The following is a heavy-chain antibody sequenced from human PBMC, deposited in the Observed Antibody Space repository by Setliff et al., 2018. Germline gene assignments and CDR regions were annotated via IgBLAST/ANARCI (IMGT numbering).Heavy chain of an antibody. CDR3: ARAHTWSLPNDNSGYPGWFDP. Sequence: PSETLSLTCTVSGGSINSGGYYWSWIRQHPGKGLEWIGYIYYSGSTDYNPSLKSRVTMSVDTTKNQFSLKLTSVTAADTAVYYCARAHTWSLPNDNSGYPGWFDPWGQGTLVTVSS. V-gene: IGHV4-31*03. CDR1: GGSINSGGYY. D-gene: IGHD3-22*01. J-gene: IGHJ5*02. CDR2: IYYSGST.